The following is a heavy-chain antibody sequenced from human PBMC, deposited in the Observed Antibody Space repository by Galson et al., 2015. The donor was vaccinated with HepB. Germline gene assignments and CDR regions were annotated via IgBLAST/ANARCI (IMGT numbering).Heavy chain of an antibody. CDR2: ISYDGSNK. J-gene: IGHJ4*02. CDR1: GFTFSSYG. V-gene: IGHV3-30*18. CDR3: AKDKVGRLTRRWLQLPDY. Sequence: SLRLSCAASGFTFSSYGMHWVRQAPGKGLEWVAVISYDGSNKYYADSVKGRFTISRDNSKNTLYLQMNSLRAEDTAVYYCAKDKVGRLTRRWLQLPDYWGQGTLVTVSS. D-gene: IGHD5-24*01.